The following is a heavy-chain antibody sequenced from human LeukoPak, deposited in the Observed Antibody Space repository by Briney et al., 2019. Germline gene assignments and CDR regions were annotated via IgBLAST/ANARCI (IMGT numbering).Heavy chain of an antibody. Sequence: GESLKISCKGSGYSFTSYWIGWVRQMPGKGLEWMGIIYPGDSDIRYSPSFQGQVTISADKSISTAYLQWSSLKASDTAMYYCARGTYYDFWSGYSSCAFDIWGQGTMVTVSS. D-gene: IGHD3-3*01. J-gene: IGHJ3*02. CDR1: GYSFTSYW. V-gene: IGHV5-51*01. CDR2: IYPGDSDI. CDR3: ARGTYYDFWSGYSSCAFDI.